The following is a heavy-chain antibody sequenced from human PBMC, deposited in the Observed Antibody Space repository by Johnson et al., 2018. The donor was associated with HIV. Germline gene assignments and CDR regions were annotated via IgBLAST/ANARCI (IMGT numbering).Heavy chain of an antibody. V-gene: IGHV3-30*02. J-gene: IGHJ3*02. Sequence: VQLVESGGGVVQPGGSLRLSCTASGFTFSNYGMHWVRQAPGKGLEWVAFIRYEGSNKFYADSVRGRFTLSRDNSKNTFYLQMNSLRGEDTAVYYCAKGITIFAVKSAVDIWGQGTMVTVSS. CDR3: AKGITIFAVKSAVDI. CDR1: GFTFSNYG. D-gene: IGHD3-3*01. CDR2: IRYEGSNK.